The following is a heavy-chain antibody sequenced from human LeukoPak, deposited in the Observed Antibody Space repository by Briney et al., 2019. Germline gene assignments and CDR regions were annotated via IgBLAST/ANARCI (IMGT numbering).Heavy chain of an antibody. D-gene: IGHD4/OR15-4a*01. V-gene: IGHV3-74*01. J-gene: IGHJ4*02. CDR2: INSDGSST. CDR3: AVGATPGGLDY. CDR1: GFTFSSFW. Sequence: PGGSLRLSRAASGFTFSSFWMHWVRQAPGKGLVWVSGINSDGSSTTYPDSVKGRFTISRDNAKNTLYLQMNSLRPEDTAVYYCAVGATPGGLDYWGQGTLVTVSS.